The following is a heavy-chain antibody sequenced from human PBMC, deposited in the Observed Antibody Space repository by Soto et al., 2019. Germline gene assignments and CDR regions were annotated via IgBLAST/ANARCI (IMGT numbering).Heavy chain of an antibody. Sequence: GGSLRLSCAASGFTFSSYSMNWVRQAPGKGLEWVSYISSSSSYTNYADSVKGRFTISRDNAKNSLYLQMNSLRAEDTAVYYCARDIYCTSTSCYGSDYWGQGSLVTVSS. D-gene: IGHD2-2*01. CDR2: ISSSSSYT. CDR1: GFTFSSYS. J-gene: IGHJ4*02. V-gene: IGHV3-21*05. CDR3: ARDIYCTSTSCYGSDY.